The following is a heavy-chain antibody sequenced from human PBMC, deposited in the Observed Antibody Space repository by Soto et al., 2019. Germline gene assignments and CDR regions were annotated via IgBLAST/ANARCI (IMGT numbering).Heavy chain of an antibody. CDR2: IYYSGST. D-gene: IGHD2-2*01. J-gene: IGHJ6*02. CDR3: AREGPVVPAAIGYYYGMDV. CDR1: GGSISSFY. V-gene: IGHV4-59*01. Sequence: SETLSLTCTVSGGSISSFYWSWIRQPPGKGLEWIGYIYYSGSTNYNPSLKSRVTISVDTSKNQFSLKLSSVTAADTAVYYCAREGPVVPAAIGYYYGMDVWGQGTTVTVSS.